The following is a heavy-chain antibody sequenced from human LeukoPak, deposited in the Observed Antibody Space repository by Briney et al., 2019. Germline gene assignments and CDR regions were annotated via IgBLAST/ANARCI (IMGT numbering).Heavy chain of an antibody. J-gene: IGHJ4*02. V-gene: IGHV4-34*01. CDR3: ARAFSGFWEFDF. Sequence: PSETLSFTCAVSGASYSSYSWNWIRQLPGAGLEWIAEINFTGNTETGTTSYSPSLKSRVTISAGTSTNQLSLHLRSATVADTGVYFCARAFSGFWEFDFWGQGTLVTVSS. CDR2: INFTGNTETGTT. D-gene: IGHD3-3*01. CDR1: GASYSSYS.